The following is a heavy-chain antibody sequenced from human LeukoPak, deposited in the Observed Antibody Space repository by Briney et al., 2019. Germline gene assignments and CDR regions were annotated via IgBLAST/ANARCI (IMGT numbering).Heavy chain of an antibody. V-gene: IGHV3-33*01. CDR2: IWYDGSNK. Sequence: GGSLRLSCAASGFAFSSHGMHWVRQAPGKGLEWVAVIWYDGSNKYYADSVKGRFTISRDNSKNTLYLQMSSLRAEDTAVYYCASDSGGVPASFDYWGQGTLVTVSS. CDR1: GFAFSSHG. D-gene: IGHD2-2*01. J-gene: IGHJ4*02. CDR3: ASDSGGVPASFDY.